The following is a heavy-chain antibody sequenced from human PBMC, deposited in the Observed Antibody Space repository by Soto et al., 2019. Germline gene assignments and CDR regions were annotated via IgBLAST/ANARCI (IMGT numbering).Heavy chain of an antibody. CDR2: ISGSGGST. D-gene: IGHD4-4*01. Sequence: GGSLRLSCAASGFTFSSYAMSWVRPAPGKGLEWVSAISGSGGSTYYADSVKGRFTISRDNSKNTLYLQMNSQRAEDTAVYYCAKAGCSDDYSRPHPLYYYYYGMDVWGQGTTVTVSS. CDR3: AKAGCSDDYSRPHPLYYYYYGMDV. CDR1: GFTFSSYA. V-gene: IGHV3-23*01. J-gene: IGHJ6*02.